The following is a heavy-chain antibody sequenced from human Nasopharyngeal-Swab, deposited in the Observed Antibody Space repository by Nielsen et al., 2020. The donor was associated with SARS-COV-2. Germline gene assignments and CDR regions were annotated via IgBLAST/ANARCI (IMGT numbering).Heavy chain of an antibody. CDR2: ISSSGSTI. D-gene: IGHD5-12*01. Sequence: GESLKISCAASGFTFRSYEMNWVRQAPGKGLEWVSYISSSGSTIYYADSVKGRFTISRDNAKNSLYLQMNSLRAEDTAVYYCASLGATEPTSYYYYGMDVWGQGTTVTVSS. CDR3: ASLGATEPTSYYYYGMDV. CDR1: GFTFRSYE. J-gene: IGHJ6*02. V-gene: IGHV3-48*03.